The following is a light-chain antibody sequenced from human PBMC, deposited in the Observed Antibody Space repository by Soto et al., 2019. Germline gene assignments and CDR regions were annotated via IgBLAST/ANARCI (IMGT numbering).Light chain of an antibody. J-gene: IGLJ2*01. CDR3: QSYDSRLRVV. Sequence: QSVLTQPHSVSGAPGQRVTISCTGSSSNIGAGYDVHWYQQLPGTAPKLLIYGNSNRPSGVPDRFSGSKSGTSASLAITGLQAEDEADYYCQSYDSRLRVVFGGGTKLTVL. CDR1: SSNIGAGYD. CDR2: GNS. V-gene: IGLV1-40*01.